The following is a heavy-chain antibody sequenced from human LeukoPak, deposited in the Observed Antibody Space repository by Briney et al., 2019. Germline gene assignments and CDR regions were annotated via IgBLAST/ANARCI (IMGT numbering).Heavy chain of an antibody. CDR2: INPNSGGT. CDR3: ARRSSSTSCLDY. Sequence: ASVKVSCKASGYTFTGYYMHWVRQAPGQGLEWMGWINPNSGGTNYAQKFQGRVTMTRDTSISTAYMELSRLRSDDTAVYYCARRSSSTSCLDYWGQGTLVTVSS. J-gene: IGHJ4*02. CDR1: GYTFTGYY. D-gene: IGHD2-2*01. V-gene: IGHV1-2*02.